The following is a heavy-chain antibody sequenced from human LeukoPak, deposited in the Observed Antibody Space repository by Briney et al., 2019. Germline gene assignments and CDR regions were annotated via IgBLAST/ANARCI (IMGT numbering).Heavy chain of an antibody. D-gene: IGHD5-12*01. CDR3: ARVYSGYDYVPYYFDY. CDR2: IYYSGST. V-gene: IGHV4-59*01. Sequence: PSETLSLTCTVSGGPISSYYWSWIRQPPGKGLEWIGYIYYSGSTNYNPSLKSRVTISVDTSKNQFSLKLSSVTAADTAVYYCARVYSGYDYVPYYFDYWGQGTLVTVSS. J-gene: IGHJ4*02. CDR1: GGPISSYY.